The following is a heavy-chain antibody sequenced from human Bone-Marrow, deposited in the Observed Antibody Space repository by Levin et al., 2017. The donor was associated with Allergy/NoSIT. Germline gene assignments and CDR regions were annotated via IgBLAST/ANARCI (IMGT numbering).Heavy chain of an antibody. V-gene: IGHV1-69*13. Sequence: SVKVSCKAPGGTFTSHVINWVRQAPGQGLEWMGGLIPVFRTANYAQNFQGRVTITADESTSTVYMELRSLRSDDTAVYFCARGGVTTFQPPDYWGQGTLVTVSS. J-gene: IGHJ4*02. D-gene: IGHD4-17*01. CDR3: ARGGVTTFQPPDY. CDR1: GGTFTSHV. CDR2: LIPVFRTA.